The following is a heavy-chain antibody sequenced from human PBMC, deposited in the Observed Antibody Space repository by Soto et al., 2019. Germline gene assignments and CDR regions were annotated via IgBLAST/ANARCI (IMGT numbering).Heavy chain of an antibody. CDR1: GYTFTSYG. D-gene: IGHD3-22*01. CDR3: ERDFPTYDYDEGYFQH. CDR2: ISAYNGNT. J-gene: IGHJ1*01. Sequence: QVQLVQSGAEVKKPGASVKVSCKASGYTFTSYGLSWVRQAPGQGLEWMGWISAYNGNTNYAQKLQGRVTMTTDTSTSTAYTELRSLRSDDTAVYYCERDFPTYDYDEGYFQHWGQGTLFTVSS. V-gene: IGHV1-18*01.